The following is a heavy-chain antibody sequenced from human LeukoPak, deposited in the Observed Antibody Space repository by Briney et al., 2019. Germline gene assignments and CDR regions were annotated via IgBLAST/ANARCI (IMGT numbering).Heavy chain of an antibody. Sequence: PGGSLRLSCAASGFTFSNYVMQWVRQAPGKGLEWVALIAHDGSNKYYADSVKGRFTISRENSKNTVYLQMNSLRAEDTAVYYCARAPMVDFDYWGQGTLVTVSS. D-gene: IGHD3-10*01. V-gene: IGHV3-30*03. CDR3: ARAPMVDFDY. J-gene: IGHJ4*02. CDR1: GFTFSNYV. CDR2: IAHDGSNK.